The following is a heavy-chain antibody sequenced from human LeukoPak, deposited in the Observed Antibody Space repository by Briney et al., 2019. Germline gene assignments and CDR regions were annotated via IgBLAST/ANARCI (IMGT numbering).Heavy chain of an antibody. CDR2: ISNGGSTT. Sequence: GGSLRLSCAASGFTFSDYYMSWIRQAPGKGLEWVSYISNGGSTTFYADSVKGRFTISRDNSKNTLYLQMNSLRAEDTAVYYCAREVGYYYGMDVWGQGTTVTVSS. CDR3: AREVGYYYGMDV. V-gene: IGHV3-11*01. D-gene: IGHD3-3*01. CDR1: GFTFSDYY. J-gene: IGHJ6*02.